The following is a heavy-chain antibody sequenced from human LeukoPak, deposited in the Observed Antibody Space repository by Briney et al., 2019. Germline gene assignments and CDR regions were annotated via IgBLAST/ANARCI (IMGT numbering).Heavy chain of an antibody. CDR1: GYTFTDYG. D-gene: IGHD1-26*01. CDR3: ARGSYYDY. V-gene: IGHV1-18*01. Sequence: ASVKVSCKASGYTFTDYGISWVRQAPGQGLEWMGWISTYNGGTNFAQKFQGRVTMTTDTSTNTAYMELRSLTSDDTAVYYCARGSYYDYWGQGTLVTVSS. J-gene: IGHJ4*02. CDR2: ISTYNGGT.